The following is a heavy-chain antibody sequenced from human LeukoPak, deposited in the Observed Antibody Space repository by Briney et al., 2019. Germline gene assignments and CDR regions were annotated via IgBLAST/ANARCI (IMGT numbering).Heavy chain of an antibody. Sequence: PGGSLRLSCAASGFTFSSYAMSWVRQAPGKGLEWVAVISYDGSNKYYADSVKGRFTISRDNSKNTLYLQMNSLRAEDTAVYYCAREVNNWFDPWGQGTLVTVSS. J-gene: IGHJ5*02. CDR2: ISYDGSNK. CDR3: AREVNNWFDP. V-gene: IGHV3-30-3*01. D-gene: IGHD3-22*01. CDR1: GFTFSSYA.